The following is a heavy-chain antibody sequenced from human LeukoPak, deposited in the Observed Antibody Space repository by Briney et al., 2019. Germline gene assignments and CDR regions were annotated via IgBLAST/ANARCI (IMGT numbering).Heavy chain of an antibody. CDR1: GGSFSGYY. D-gene: IGHD5-18*01. Sequence: SETLSLTCAVYGGSFSGYYWSWIRQPPGKGLEWIGEINHSGSTNYNPSLKSRVTISVDTSKNQFSLKLSSVTAADTAVYYCARGQSRRYSYGWAYWGQGTLVTVSS. CDR3: ARGQSRRYSYGWAY. CDR2: INHSGST. J-gene: IGHJ4*02. V-gene: IGHV4-34*01.